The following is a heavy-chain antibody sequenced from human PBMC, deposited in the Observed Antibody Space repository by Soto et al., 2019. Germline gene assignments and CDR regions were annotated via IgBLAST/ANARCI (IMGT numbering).Heavy chain of an antibody. J-gene: IGHJ6*02. V-gene: IGHV4-30-4*08. D-gene: IGHD6-13*01. Sequence: SETLSLTCTVSGASVKTGGYYWTWIRQFPGKGLEWIGYIYYSGSTYYNPSLKSRVTISLDTSKNQFSLKLSSVTAADTAVYYCARYSSSWSRTFDYGMDVWGQGTTVTVSS. CDR1: GASVKTGGYY. CDR3: ARYSSSWSRTFDYGMDV. CDR2: IYYSGST.